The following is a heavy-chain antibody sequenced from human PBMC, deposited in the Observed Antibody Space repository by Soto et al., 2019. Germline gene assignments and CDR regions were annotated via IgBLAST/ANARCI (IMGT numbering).Heavy chain of an antibody. CDR1: GYSFTTSG. CDR2: ISGYNGNT. CDR3: AREGPAPYYYYGMDV. J-gene: IGHJ6*02. Sequence: QVQLVQSRGAVKKPGASVKVSCKTSGYSFTTSGISWVRQAPGQGLEWMGWISGYNGNTNYAQKLQGRVIMTTDTSSSTAYMELRSLRSDDTAVYYCAREGPAPYYYYGMDVWGQGSTVTVSS. V-gene: IGHV1-18*01.